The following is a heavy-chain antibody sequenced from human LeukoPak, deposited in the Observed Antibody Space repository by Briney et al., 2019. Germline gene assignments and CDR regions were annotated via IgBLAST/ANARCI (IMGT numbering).Heavy chain of an antibody. CDR3: ARDKHNPDCSGGRCYPYFFDS. CDR1: GGSISSSY. D-gene: IGHD2-15*01. V-gene: IGHV4-59*01. J-gene: IGHJ4*02. CDR2: ISKGGST. Sequence: PSETLSLTCSVSGGSISSSYWTWIRQPPGKGLECIGYISKGGSTNYNPSLKSRVTISVDTSKKQVSLNLSSVTAADTAVYYCARDKHNPDCSGGRCYPYFFDSWGQGSLVTVSS.